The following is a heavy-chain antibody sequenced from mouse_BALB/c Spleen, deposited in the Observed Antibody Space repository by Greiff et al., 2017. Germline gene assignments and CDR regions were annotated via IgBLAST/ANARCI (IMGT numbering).Heavy chain of an antibody. J-gene: IGHJ2*01. Sequence: EVKLMESGGGLVKPGGSLKLSCAASGFTFSSYTMSWVRQTPEKRLEWVATISSGGSYTYYPDSVKGRFTISRDNAKNTLYLQMSSLKSEDTAMYYCTRERSSSLYYFDYWGQGTTLTVSS. CDR1: GFTFSSYT. CDR3: TRERSSSLYYFDY. V-gene: IGHV5-6-4*01. CDR2: ISSGGSYT. D-gene: IGHD1-1*01.